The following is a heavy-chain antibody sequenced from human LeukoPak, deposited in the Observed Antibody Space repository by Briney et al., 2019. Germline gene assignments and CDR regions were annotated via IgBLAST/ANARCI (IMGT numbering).Heavy chain of an antibody. V-gene: IGHV3-30*18. Sequence: GRSLRLSCAASGFTFSSYGMHWVRQAPGKGLEWVAVISYDGSNKYYADSVKGRFTISRDNSKNTLYLQMNSLRAEDTAVYYCAEEAQTVVVVDNWFDPWGQGTLVTVSS. D-gene: IGHD2-15*01. J-gene: IGHJ5*02. CDR3: AEEAQTVVVVDNWFDP. CDR2: ISYDGSNK. CDR1: GFTFSSYG.